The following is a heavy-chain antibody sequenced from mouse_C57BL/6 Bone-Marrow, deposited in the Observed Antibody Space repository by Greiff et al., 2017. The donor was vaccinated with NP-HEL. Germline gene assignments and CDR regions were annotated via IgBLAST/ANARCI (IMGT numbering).Heavy chain of an antibody. CDR3: ARFGYYVAWFAY. Sequence: EVKLMESGGDLVKPGGSLKLSCAASGFTFSSYGMSWVRQTPDKRLEWVATISSGGSYPYSPDSVTGRFTIARENAKNTLYLQMSSLKSEDTAMDYCARFGYYVAWFAYWGQGTLVTVSA. CDR2: ISSGGSYP. V-gene: IGHV5-6*01. CDR1: GFTFSSYG. D-gene: IGHD2-3*01. J-gene: IGHJ3*01.